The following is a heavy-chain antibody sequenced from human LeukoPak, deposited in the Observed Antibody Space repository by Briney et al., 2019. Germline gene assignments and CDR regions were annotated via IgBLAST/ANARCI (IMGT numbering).Heavy chain of an antibody. CDR2: INHSGST. D-gene: IGHD3-22*01. CDR3: ARLSAFYYYDSSGYQVASYNWFDP. J-gene: IGHJ5*02. Sequence: SETLSLTCAVYGGSFSGYYWSWIRQPPGKGLEWIGEINHSGSTDYNPSLKSRVTMSVDTSKNQFSLKLTSVTAADTAVYYCARLSAFYYYDSSGYQVASYNWFDPWGQGTLVTVSS. CDR1: GGSFSGYY. V-gene: IGHV4-34*01.